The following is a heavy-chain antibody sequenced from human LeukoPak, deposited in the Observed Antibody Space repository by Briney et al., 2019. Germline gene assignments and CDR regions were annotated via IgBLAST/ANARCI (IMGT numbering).Heavy chain of an antibody. Sequence: GGSLRLSCAASGFSFSSYAMNWVRQAPGKGLEWVSSIDSSSSHIYYADSVKGRFTISRDNTKSSLYLQMNSLRAEDMAVYYCARGYCGGDCYGDWGEGTLVTVSS. D-gene: IGHD2-21*02. V-gene: IGHV3-21*01. J-gene: IGHJ1*01. CDR2: IDSSSSHI. CDR1: GFSFSSYA. CDR3: ARGYCGGDCYGD.